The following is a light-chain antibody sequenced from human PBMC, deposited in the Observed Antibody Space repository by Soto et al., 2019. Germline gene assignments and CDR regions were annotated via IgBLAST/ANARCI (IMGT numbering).Light chain of an antibody. J-gene: IGLJ1*01. Sequence: QSVLTQPASVSGSPGQSITISCTGTSSEVGGYNYVSWYQQHPGKAPKLMIYDVSNRPSGVSNRFSGSKSGNTASLTIPGLQAEDEADYYCSSYTSSSTLAVFGTGTKVTVL. CDR1: SSEVGGYNY. V-gene: IGLV2-14*01. CDR2: DVS. CDR3: SSYTSSSTLAV.